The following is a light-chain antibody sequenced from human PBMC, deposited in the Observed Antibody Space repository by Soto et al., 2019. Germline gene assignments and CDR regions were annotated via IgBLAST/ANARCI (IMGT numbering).Light chain of an antibody. CDR1: QSISSR. J-gene: IGKJ1*01. CDR3: QEYNSYPWT. V-gene: IGKV1-5*03. CDR2: KAS. Sequence: DIQMTQSPSTLSASVGDRVTITCRASQSISSRLAWYQQKPWKAPKLLIYKASSLESRVPSRFSGSGSGTEFPLTISGLQPDDFATYYCQEYNSYPWTFGQGTKVEIK.